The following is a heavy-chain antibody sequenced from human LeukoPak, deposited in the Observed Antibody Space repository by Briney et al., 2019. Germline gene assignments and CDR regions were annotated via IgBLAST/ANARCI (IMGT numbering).Heavy chain of an antibody. J-gene: IGHJ6*03. CDR2: IGGSGGSA. V-gene: IGHV3-23*01. Sequence: SGGSLRLSCAASGFTFSSYAMTWVRQAPGKGLEWVSIIGGSGGSAFYADSVKGRFTISRDNSKNTLYLQMDSLRAEDTAVYYCAKDARDAYPYFYYYLDVWGKGTTVTVSS. CDR3: AKDARDAYPYFYYYLDV. D-gene: IGHD5-24*01. CDR1: GFTFSSYA.